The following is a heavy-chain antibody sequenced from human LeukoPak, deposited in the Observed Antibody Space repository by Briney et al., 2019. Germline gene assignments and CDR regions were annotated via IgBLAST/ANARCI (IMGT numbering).Heavy chain of an antibody. J-gene: IGHJ4*02. CDR2: IYTSEST. D-gene: IGHD1-1*01. CDR3: ARRRTTGATGYFDF. V-gene: IGHV4-4*09. CDR1: GGSISTYY. Sequence: SETLSLTCTVSGGSISTYYWSWIRQPPGRGLEWIGYIYTSESTNYNPSLKSRVTISVDTSKNQFSLMLSSVTAADTAFYYCARRRTTGATGYFDFWGRGILVTVSS.